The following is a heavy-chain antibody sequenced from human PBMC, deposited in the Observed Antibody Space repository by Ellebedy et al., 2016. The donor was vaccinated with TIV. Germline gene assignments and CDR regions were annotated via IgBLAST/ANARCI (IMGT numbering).Heavy chain of an antibody. CDR1: GGSFSGYY. Sequence: SETLSLTCAVYGGSFSGYYWSWIRQPPGKGLEWIGEINHSGSTNYNPSLKSRVTVSVDTSKNQFSLKLSSVTAADTAVYYCARGGDGYKPMYFDYWGQGTLVTVSS. CDR2: INHSGST. CDR3: ARGGDGYKPMYFDY. J-gene: IGHJ4*02. D-gene: IGHD5-24*01. V-gene: IGHV4-34*01.